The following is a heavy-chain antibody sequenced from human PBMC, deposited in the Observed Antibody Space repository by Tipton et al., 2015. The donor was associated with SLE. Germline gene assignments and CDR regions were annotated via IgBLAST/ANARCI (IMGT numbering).Heavy chain of an antibody. CDR2: ISYSGST. J-gene: IGHJ6*03. CDR1: GGSISTYY. V-gene: IGHV4-59*01. D-gene: IGHD4-11*01. Sequence: TLSLTCTVSGGSISTYYWSWIRQPPGKGLEWIGYISYSGSTNYNPSLKSRVTISVDRSQNQFSLRLSSVSAADTAVYYCASDYSNSDYSYYYMDVWGKGTTVTVSS. CDR3: ASDYSNSDYSYYYMDV.